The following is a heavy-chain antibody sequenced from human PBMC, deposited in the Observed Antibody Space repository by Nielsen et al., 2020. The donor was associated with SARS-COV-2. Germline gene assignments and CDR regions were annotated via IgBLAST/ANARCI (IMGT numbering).Heavy chain of an antibody. V-gene: IGHV3-13*04. CDR1: GFTFSNYD. Sequence: GESLKISCAASGFTFSNYDMHWVRQATGKGLEWVSGIGTAGETYYPGSVKGRFTISRENAKNSLYLQMNSLRAGDTAVYYCAPPGLGYWGQGTLVTVSS. CDR3: APPGLGY. J-gene: IGHJ4*02. CDR2: IGTAGET. D-gene: IGHD2-8*02.